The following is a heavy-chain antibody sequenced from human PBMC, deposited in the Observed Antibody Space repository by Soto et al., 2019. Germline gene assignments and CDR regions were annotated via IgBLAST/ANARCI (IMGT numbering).Heavy chain of an antibody. CDR3: ARAGYCGPGCYYYFDY. V-gene: IGHV3-7*01. CDR2: IKPDGSAT. Sequence: EVQLVESGGGLVQPGGSLRLSCAVSGFTFGSYCMNWVRLIPGKGLEWVAYIKPDGSATYYVDSVKGRFTISRDNAKNSLYLQMNSLRVEDTSVYYCARAGYCGPGCYYYFDYWGQGTLVTVSS. D-gene: IGHD2-21*02. J-gene: IGHJ4*02. CDR1: GFTFGSYC.